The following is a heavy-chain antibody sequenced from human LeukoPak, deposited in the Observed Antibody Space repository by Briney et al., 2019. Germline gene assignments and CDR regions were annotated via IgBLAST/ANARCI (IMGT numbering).Heavy chain of an antibody. CDR2: LYTSGST. CDR1: GGSISSGSYY. V-gene: IGHV4-61*02. CDR3: ASSIAAFFDY. Sequence: PSETLSLTCTVSGGSISSGSYYWSWIRQPAGKGLEWIGRLYTSGSTNYNPSLKSRLTISVDTSTNQFSLKLSSVPAADTAVYYCASSIAAFFDYWGQGTLVTVSS. D-gene: IGHD6-6*01. J-gene: IGHJ4*02.